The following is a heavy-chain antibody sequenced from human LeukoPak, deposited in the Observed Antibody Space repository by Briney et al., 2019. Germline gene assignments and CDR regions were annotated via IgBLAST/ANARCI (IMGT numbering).Heavy chain of an antibody. V-gene: IGHV3-23*01. D-gene: IGHD2-15*01. J-gene: IGHJ4*02. Sequence: GGSLRLSCAASGFTFSSYAMSWVRQAPGKGLEWVSAISGSGGGTYYADSVKGRFTISRDNSKNTLYLQMNSLRAEDTAVYYCARDRVVAAKEHLDYWGQGTLVTVSS. CDR2: ISGSGGGT. CDR1: GFTFSSYA. CDR3: ARDRVVAAKEHLDY.